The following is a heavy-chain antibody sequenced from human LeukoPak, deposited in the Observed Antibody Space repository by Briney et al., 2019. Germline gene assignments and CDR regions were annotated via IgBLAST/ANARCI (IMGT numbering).Heavy chain of an antibody. D-gene: IGHD3-22*01. CDR2: INPNSGGT. Sequence: ASVKVSCKASGYTFTGYYMHWVRQAPGQGLEWMGWINPNSGGTNYAQRFQGRVTMTRDTSISTAYMELSRLRSDDTAVYYCARAVVSTMIPGPWGQGTLVTVSS. CDR3: ARAVVSTMIPGP. CDR1: GYTFTGYY. V-gene: IGHV1-2*02. J-gene: IGHJ5*02.